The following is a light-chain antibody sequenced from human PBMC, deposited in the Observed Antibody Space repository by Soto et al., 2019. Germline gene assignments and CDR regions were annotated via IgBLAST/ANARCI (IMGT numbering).Light chain of an antibody. Sequence: DIHVTQSPSFVSASSGDRVTITFRASQDIRRWLAWHQQKPGQAPKLLISAASTLQSGVPSRFSGSGSGTHFTLTINSLQPEDFATYYCQQTLTFPITFGQGTRLEIK. V-gene: IGKV1D-12*01. CDR2: AAS. J-gene: IGKJ5*01. CDR3: QQTLTFPIT. CDR1: QDIRRW.